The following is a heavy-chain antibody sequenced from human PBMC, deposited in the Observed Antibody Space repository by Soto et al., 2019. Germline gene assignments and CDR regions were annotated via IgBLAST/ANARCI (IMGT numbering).Heavy chain of an antibody. D-gene: IGHD6-13*01. Sequence: GGSLRLSCAASGFTFSSYAMHWVRQAPGKGLEWVAVISYDGSNKYYADSVKGRFTISRDNSKNTLYLQMNSLRAEDTAVYYCARGIAAAGNWFDPWGQGTLVTVSS. CDR1: GFTFSSYA. J-gene: IGHJ5*02. CDR2: ISYDGSNK. CDR3: ARGIAAAGNWFDP. V-gene: IGHV3-30-3*01.